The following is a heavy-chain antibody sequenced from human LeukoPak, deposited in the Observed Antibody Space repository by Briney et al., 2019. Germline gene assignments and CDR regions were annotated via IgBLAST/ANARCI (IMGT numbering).Heavy chain of an antibody. Sequence: GASVKVSCKASGYTFTSYYMHWVRQAPGQGLEWMGIINPSGGSTSYAQKFQGRVTMTRDTSTSTVYMELSSLRSEDTAVYYCAKEYCTNGVCYKQNYYGMDVWGQGTTATDSS. CDR3: AKEYCTNGVCYKQNYYGMDV. J-gene: IGHJ6*02. D-gene: IGHD2-8*01. CDR1: GYTFTSYY. CDR2: INPSGGST. V-gene: IGHV1-46*01.